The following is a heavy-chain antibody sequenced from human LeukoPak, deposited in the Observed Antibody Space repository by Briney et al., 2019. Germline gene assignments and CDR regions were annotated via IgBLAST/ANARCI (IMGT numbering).Heavy chain of an antibody. Sequence: PGGSLRLSCAASGFTVSSNYMSWVRQAPGKGLEWVSVIYSGGSTYYADSVKGRFTISRDNSKNTLYLQMNSLRAEDTAVYYCASNDFWSGSDAFDIWGQGTMVTVSS. J-gene: IGHJ3*02. CDR1: GFTVSSNY. CDR2: IYSGGST. D-gene: IGHD3-3*01. CDR3: ASNDFWSGSDAFDI. V-gene: IGHV3-66*01.